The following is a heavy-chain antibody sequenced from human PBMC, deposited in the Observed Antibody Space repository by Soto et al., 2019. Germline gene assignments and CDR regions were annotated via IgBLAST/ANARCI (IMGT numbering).Heavy chain of an antibody. V-gene: IGHV3-11*06. CDR2: ISSSSSYT. J-gene: IGHJ4*02. CDR1: GFTFSDYY. Sequence: GSLRLSCAASGFTFSDYYMSWIRQAPGKGLEWVSYISSSSSYTNYADSVKGRFTISRDNAKNSLYLQMNSLRAEDTAVYYCARDKHDYYGILTGYYIPTLDYWGQGTLVTVSS. CDR3: ARDKHDYYGILTGYYIPTLDY. D-gene: IGHD3-9*01.